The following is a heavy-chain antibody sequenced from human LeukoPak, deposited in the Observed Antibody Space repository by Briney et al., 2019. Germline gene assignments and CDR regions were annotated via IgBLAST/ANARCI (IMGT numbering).Heavy chain of an antibody. D-gene: IGHD3-10*01. Sequence: GGSLRLSCAASGFRFTYAWMNWVRQAPGKGLEWVGRITSKTDGGTTDYAAPVKGRFTISRDDSKNMLYLQMNSLKNEATAVYYWTTGVREDWGQGTLVTVSS. CDR2: ITSKTDGGTT. V-gene: IGHV3-15*01. CDR1: GFRFTYAW. J-gene: IGHJ4*02. CDR3: TTGVRED.